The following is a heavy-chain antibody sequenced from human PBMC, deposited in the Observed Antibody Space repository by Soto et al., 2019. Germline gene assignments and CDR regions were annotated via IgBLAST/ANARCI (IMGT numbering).Heavy chain of an antibody. CDR3: ARERYYGMDV. V-gene: IGHV4-59*01. CDR1: GGSISSYY. Sequence: SETLSLTCTVSGGSISSYYWSWIRQPPGKGLEWIGYIYYSGSINYNPSLKSRVTISVDTSKNQFSLKLNSVTAADTAVYYCARERYYGMDVWGQGTTVTVSS. J-gene: IGHJ6*02. CDR2: IYYSGSI.